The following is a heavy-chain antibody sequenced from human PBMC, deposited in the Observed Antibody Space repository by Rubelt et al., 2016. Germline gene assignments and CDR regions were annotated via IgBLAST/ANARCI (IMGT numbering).Heavy chain of an antibody. CDR3: ARGYCAGGSCFPFDP. D-gene: IGHD2-15*01. V-gene: IGHV4-39*07. CDR1: GGSISSSSYY. Sequence: QLQLQESGPGLVKPSETLSLTCTVSGGSISSSSYYWGWIRQPPGKGLEWIGSIYYSGSTYYNPSLKSRVSILGDTSKSQFSLELRSVTAADTAVYYCARGYCAGGSCFPFDPWGQGTLVTVSS. CDR2: IYYSGST. J-gene: IGHJ5*02.